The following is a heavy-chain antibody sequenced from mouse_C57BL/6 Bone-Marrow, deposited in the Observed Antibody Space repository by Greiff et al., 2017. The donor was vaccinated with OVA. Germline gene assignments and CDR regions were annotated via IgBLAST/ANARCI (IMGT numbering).Heavy chain of an antibody. CDR3: ARMTGAQGDNFDY. Sequence: QVQLQQPGAELVKPGASVKLSCKASGYTFTSYWMHWVKQRPGQGLEWIGMIHPNSGSTNYNEKFKSKATLTVDKSSSTAYMQLSSLTSEDSAVYYCARMTGAQGDNFDYWGQGTTLTVSS. CDR1: GYTFTSYW. J-gene: IGHJ2*01. D-gene: IGHD3-2*02. CDR2: IHPNSGST. V-gene: IGHV1-64*01.